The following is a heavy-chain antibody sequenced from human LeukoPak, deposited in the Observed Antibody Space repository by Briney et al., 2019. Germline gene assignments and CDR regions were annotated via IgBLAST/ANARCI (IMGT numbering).Heavy chain of an antibody. J-gene: IGHJ4*02. CDR1: GDSISSSYF. CDR2: ISHSENT. Sequence: SETLSLTCYVSGDSISSSYFWGWIRQPPGTGLEWIGSISHSENTFYNPSLKSRVTISVDTSKNQFSLKLSSVTAADTAVYYCATSYYYDSSGYYPFDYWGQGTLVTVSS. CDR3: ATSYYYDSSGYYPFDY. V-gene: IGHV4-38-2*01. D-gene: IGHD3-22*01.